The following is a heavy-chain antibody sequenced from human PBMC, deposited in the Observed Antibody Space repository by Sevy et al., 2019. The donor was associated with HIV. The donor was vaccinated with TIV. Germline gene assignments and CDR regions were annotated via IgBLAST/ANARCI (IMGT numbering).Heavy chain of an antibody. Sequence: ASVKVSCKTSGYTFTSYKITWVRQAPGQGLEWMGWVSAHNGDKNYAQRFRGRVTMTTDTSTSTAYMDLSSLRSDDTAVYYGVRAYCSGGRCYSGAYWGQGTLVTVSS. CDR3: VRAYCSGGRCYSGAY. V-gene: IGHV1-18*01. J-gene: IGHJ4*02. CDR2: VSAHNGDK. D-gene: IGHD2-15*01. CDR1: GYTFTSYK.